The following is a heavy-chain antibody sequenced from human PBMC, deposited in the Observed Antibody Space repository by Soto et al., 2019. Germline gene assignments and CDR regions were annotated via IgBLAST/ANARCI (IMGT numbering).Heavy chain of an antibody. CDR2: INTDGGDK. V-gene: IGHV3-7*01. CDR3: ARDGGSSGSYPY. Sequence: EVQLVESGGDLVQPGGSLRLTCVASGFSFSTYWMSWVRQTPGKGLEWLANINTDGGDKSYVDSVKGRFTVSRDNAKKSLSLQMDNLRLEDTAVYYCARDGGSSGSYPYWGQGTLVTVSS. J-gene: IGHJ4*02. D-gene: IGHD3-10*01. CDR1: GFSFSTYW.